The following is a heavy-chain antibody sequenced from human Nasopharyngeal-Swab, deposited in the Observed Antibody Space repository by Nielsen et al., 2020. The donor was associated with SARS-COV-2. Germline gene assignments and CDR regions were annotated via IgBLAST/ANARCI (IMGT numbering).Heavy chain of an antibody. D-gene: IGHD4-17*01. CDR1: GYSFTGYY. Sequence: ASVKVSCKTSGYSFTGYYIHWVRQAPGQGLEWMGIIHPVTGGTTSAQRFQGRVALTRDTSTSTVFMEVSSLRSEGTAVYYCARDGGGYGDSEFWGQGTLVTVSS. J-gene: IGHJ4*02. CDR2: IHPVTGGT. V-gene: IGHV1-46*01. CDR3: ARDGGGYGDSEF.